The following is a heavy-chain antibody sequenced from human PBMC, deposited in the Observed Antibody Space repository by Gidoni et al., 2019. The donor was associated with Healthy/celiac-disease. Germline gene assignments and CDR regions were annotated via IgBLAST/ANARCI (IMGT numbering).Heavy chain of an antibody. J-gene: IGHJ4*02. CDR2: ISYDGSNK. D-gene: IGHD3-10*01. CDR1: GFTFSSYG. V-gene: IGHV3-30*03. CDR3: ARDKWFGELLRYYFDY. Sequence: QVQLVESGGGVVQPGRCLRLSCAASGFTFSSYGMHWVRQAPGKGLEWVAVISYDGSNKYYADSVKGRFTISRDNSKNTLYLQMNSLRAEDTAVYYCARDKWFGELLRYYFDYWGQGTLVTVSS.